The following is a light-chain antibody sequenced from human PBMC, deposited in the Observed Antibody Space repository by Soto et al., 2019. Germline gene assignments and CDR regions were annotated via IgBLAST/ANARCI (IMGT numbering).Light chain of an antibody. CDR2: KDS. V-gene: IGLV3-25*02. J-gene: IGLJ2*01. CDR3: QSADSSGTSVV. CDR1: ALPKQY. Sequence: SYELTQPPSVSVSPGQTASITCSGDALPKQYAYWYQQKPGQAPVLVIYKDSERPSGIPERFSGSSSGTTVTLTISGVQAEDEADYYCQSADSSGTSVVFGGGTKVTVL.